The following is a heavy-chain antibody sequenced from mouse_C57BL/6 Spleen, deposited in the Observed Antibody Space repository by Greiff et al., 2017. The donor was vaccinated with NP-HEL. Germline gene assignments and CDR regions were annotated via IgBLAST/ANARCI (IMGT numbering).Heavy chain of an antibody. Sequence: QVQLQQPGAELVKPGASVKLSCKASGYTFTSYWMHWVKQRPGQGLEWIGMIHPNSGSTNYNEKFKSKATLTVDKSSSTAYMQLSSLTSEDSAVYYCAREGGITTVVDYWGQGTTLTVSS. CDR1: GYTFTSYW. CDR2: IHPNSGST. CDR3: AREGGITTVVDY. D-gene: IGHD1-1*01. V-gene: IGHV1-64*01. J-gene: IGHJ2*01.